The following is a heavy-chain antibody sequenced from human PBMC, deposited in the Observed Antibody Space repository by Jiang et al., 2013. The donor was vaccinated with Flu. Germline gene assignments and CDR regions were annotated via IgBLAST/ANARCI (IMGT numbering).Heavy chain of an antibody. J-gene: IGHJ4*02. CDR2: IYYSGST. V-gene: IGHV4-39*07. D-gene: IGHD5-18*01. Sequence: PGLVKPSETLSLTCTVSGGSISGSSYYWGWIRQPPGKGLEWIGSIYYSGSTYYNPSLKSRVTISVDTSKNQFSLKLSSVTAADTAVYYCARQPRGYSYGSGHFDYWGQGTLVTVSS. CDR3: ARQPRGYSYGSGHFDY. CDR1: GGSISGSSYY.